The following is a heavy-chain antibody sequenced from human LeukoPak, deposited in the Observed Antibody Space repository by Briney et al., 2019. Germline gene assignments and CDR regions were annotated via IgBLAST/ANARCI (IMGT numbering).Heavy chain of an antibody. V-gene: IGHV1-46*01. J-gene: IGHJ4*02. CDR3: ARGVVVTAADVHFDF. Sequence: ASVKVSCKASGYIFTSYYMRWVRQAPGQGLEWMGIINPSGGRTSYAQKFQGRVTMTRDTSTSTVYMDLSSLRSEDTAVYYCARGVVVTAADVHFDFWGQGTLVTVSS. D-gene: IGHD2-21*02. CDR1: GYIFTSYY. CDR2: INPSGGRT.